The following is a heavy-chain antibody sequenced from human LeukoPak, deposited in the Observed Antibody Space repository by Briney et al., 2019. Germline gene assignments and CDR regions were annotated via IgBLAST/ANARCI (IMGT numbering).Heavy chain of an antibody. CDR3: ARGFYTPAY. V-gene: IGHV4-59*01. CDR2: IYYSGTS. D-gene: IGHD2-15*01. CDR1: GGSMTSDY. Sequence: SETLSLTCTVSGGSMTSDYWGWLRQPPGKGLEWIGYIYYSGTSYYNPSLKGRVTISVDTSKNQFSLKMKSVTAADTAVYYCARGFYTPAYWGQGILVTISS. J-gene: IGHJ4*02.